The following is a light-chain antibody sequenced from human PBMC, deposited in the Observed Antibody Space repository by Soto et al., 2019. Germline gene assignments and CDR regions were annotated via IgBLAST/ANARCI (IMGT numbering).Light chain of an antibody. J-gene: IGKJ5*01. V-gene: IGKV3-15*01. Sequence: EILLTQSPGTLSLSPGERATLSCRASQSVSSSYLAWYQQKPGQAPRLLIYGASSRATGIPARFSGSGSGTEFTLTISSLQSEDFEIYYCQQYNNWPITFGQGTRLEIK. CDR2: GAS. CDR3: QQYNNWPIT. CDR1: QSVSSSY.